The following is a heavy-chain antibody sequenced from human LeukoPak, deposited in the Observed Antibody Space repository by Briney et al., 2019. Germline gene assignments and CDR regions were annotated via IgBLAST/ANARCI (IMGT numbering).Heavy chain of an antibody. CDR2: IYYSGSA. CDR1: GGSISSYY. D-gene: IGHD4-17*01. J-gene: IGHJ3*02. CDR3: ARVTVTKSGDAFDI. Sequence: PSETLSLTCTVSGGSISSYYWSWIRQPPGKGLEWIGYIYYSGSANYNPPLKSRVTISVDTSKNQFSLKLSSVTAADTAVYYCARVTVTKSGDAFDIWGQGTMVTVSS. V-gene: IGHV4-59*01.